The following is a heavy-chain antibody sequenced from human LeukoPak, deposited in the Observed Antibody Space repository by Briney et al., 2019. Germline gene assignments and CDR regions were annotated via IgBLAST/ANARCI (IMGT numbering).Heavy chain of an antibody. CDR3: ARSYGDYEVRYYFDY. V-gene: IGHV1-18*01. CDR1: GYTFTSYG. Sequence: ASVKVYCKASGYTFTSYGISWVRQAPGQGLEWMGWISDYNGNTKYAQKLEGRVTMTTDTSTSTAYLVPRSVRSDDTGLYHGARSYGDYEVRYYFDYWGQGTLVTVSS. CDR2: ISDYNGNT. D-gene: IGHD4-17*01. J-gene: IGHJ4*02.